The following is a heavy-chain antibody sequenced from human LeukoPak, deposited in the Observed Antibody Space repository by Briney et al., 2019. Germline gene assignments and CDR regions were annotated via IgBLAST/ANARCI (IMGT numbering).Heavy chain of an antibody. CDR3: ARDFQNDFWSGYYIFLHYYYGMDV. CDR1: GGTFSSYA. J-gene: IGHJ6*02. CDR2: ISAYNGNT. D-gene: IGHD3-3*01. Sequence: PRASVTVSCKASGGTFSSYAISWVRQAPGQGLEWMGWISAYNGNTNYAQKLQGRVTMTTDTSTSTAYMELRSLRSDDTAVYYCARDFQNDFWSGYYIFLHYYYGMDVWGQGTTVTVSS. V-gene: IGHV1-18*01.